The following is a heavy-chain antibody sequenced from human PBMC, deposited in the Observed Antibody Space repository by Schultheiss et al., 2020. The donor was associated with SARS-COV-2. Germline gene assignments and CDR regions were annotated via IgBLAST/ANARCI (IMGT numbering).Heavy chain of an antibody. V-gene: IGHV3-23*01. CDR1: GFTFSSYA. D-gene: IGHD6-19*01. CDR3: ARDKWAVAGTWYYYYGMDV. CDR2: ISGSGGST. Sequence: GGSLRLSCAASGFTFSSYAMSWVRQAPGKGLEWVSAISGSGGSTYYADSVKGRFTISRDNAKNSLYLQMNSLRAEDTAVYYCARDKWAVAGTWYYYYGMDVWGQGTTVTVSS. J-gene: IGHJ6*02.